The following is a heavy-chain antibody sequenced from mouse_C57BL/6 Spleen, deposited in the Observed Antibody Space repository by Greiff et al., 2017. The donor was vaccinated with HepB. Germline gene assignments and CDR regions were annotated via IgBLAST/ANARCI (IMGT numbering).Heavy chain of an antibody. J-gene: IGHJ4*01. CDR1: GFSLTSYG. Sequence: VQLVESGPGLVQPSQSLSITCTVSGFSLTSYGVHWVRQSPGKGLEWLGVIWSGGSTDYNAAFISRLSISKDNSKSQVFFKMNSLQADDTAIYYCARTDSLYAMDYWGQGTSVTVSS. CDR2: IWSGGST. CDR3: ARTDSLYAMDY. V-gene: IGHV2-2*01.